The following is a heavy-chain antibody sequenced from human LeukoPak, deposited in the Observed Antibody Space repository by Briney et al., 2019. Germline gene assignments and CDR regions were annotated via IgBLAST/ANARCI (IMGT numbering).Heavy chain of an antibody. CDR3: STDLGTYYSGSQRLILIDY. J-gene: IGHJ4*02. CDR1: GFTFTNAW. CDR2: IKSKTDGETT. D-gene: IGHD3-10*01. V-gene: IGHV3-15*01. Sequence: GGSLRLSCVGSGFTFTNAWMSWVRQAPGKGLEWIGRIKSKTDGETTNYAEPVRGRFTISRDDSKSSVYLQMNSLKIEDTAVYYCSTDLGTYYSGSQRLILIDYWGQGTLVTVSS.